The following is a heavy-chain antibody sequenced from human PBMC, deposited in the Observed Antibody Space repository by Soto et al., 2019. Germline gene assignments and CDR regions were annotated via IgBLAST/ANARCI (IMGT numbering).Heavy chain of an antibody. CDR2: IDPSGGIT. CDR3: ERDVIGHDNYETICYYFDH. J-gene: IGHJ4*01. D-gene: IGHD3-22*01. CDR1: GYSFTNFH. Sequence: QVQLSQFGAEVKKPGASVKVSCKASGYSFTNFHIHWVRQAPGQGLEWMGMIDPSGGITRDAQRLQGRITMTRDASTSTVYMELRSLTSEDTAVYYCERDVIGHDNYETICYYFDHWGHGTLVTVSS. V-gene: IGHV1-46*01.